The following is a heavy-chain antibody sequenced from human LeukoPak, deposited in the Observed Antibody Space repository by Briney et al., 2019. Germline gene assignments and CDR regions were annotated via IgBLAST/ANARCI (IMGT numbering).Heavy chain of an antibody. V-gene: IGHV3-30*18. CDR3: AKDLRIVVVPAAMAEGYYYYGMDV. CDR1: GFTFSSYG. D-gene: IGHD2-2*01. J-gene: IGHJ6*02. Sequence: PGGSLRLSCAASGFTFSSYGMRWVRQAPGKGLEWVAVISYVGGNKYYADSVKGRFTIFRDNSKNTLYLQMNSLRAEDTAVYYCAKDLRIVVVPAAMAEGYYYYGMDVWGQGTTVTVSS. CDR2: ISYVGGNK.